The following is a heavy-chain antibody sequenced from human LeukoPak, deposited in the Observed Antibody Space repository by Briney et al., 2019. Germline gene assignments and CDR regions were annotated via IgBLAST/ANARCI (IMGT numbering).Heavy chain of an antibody. Sequence: SETLSLTCTVSGDSIIRGGYCWSWIRQHPGKGLEWIGSIHYSGNTFYNPSLKSRIAISADTSKTQFSLKVSSVTAADTAVYYCARDGAAAPPHNYYGMDVWGQGTTVTVSS. V-gene: IGHV4-31*03. D-gene: IGHD6-13*01. CDR1: GDSIIRGGYC. CDR3: ARDGAAAPPHNYYGMDV. CDR2: IHYSGNT. J-gene: IGHJ6*01.